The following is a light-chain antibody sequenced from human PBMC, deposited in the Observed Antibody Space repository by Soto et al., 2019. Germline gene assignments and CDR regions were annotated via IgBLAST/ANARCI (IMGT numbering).Light chain of an antibody. CDR3: QKYDSAPWT. CDR2: ATS. CDR1: QGITNY. Sequence: DIPMTQSPSSLSASVGDRVTITCRASQGITNYLAWYQQKPGKPPKLLIYATSTLQSGVPSRFSGSGSGTDLTLTISSLQPEDVAIYYCQKYDSAPWTFGQGTKVEIK. J-gene: IGKJ1*01. V-gene: IGKV1-27*01.